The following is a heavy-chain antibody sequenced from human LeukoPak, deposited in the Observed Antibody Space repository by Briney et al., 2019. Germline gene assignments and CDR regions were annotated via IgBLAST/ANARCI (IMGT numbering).Heavy chain of an antibody. V-gene: IGHV1-46*01. CDR1: GYTFTSYY. J-gene: IGHJ4*02. D-gene: IGHD5-18*01. CDR2: FNPSGGST. CDR3: ARVGDTAYFDY. Sequence: ASVKVSCKASGYTFTSYYMHWVRQAPGQGLEWMGIFNPSGGSTSYAQKFQGRVTMTRDTSTSTVYMELSSLRSEDTAEYYCARVGDTAYFDYWGQGTLVTVSS.